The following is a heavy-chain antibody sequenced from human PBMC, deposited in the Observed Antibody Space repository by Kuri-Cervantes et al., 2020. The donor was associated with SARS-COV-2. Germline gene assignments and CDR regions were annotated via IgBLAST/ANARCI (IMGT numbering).Heavy chain of an antibody. J-gene: IGHJ4*02. D-gene: IGHD3-16*01. CDR3: ATRYGHSFAYGY. CDR1: GYIFTSYW. Sequence: KVSCKGSGYIFTSYWISWVRQMPGKGLEWMGRIDPSDSETNYSLSFEGHVTMSVDKSINTAYLQWSSLKASDTAMYYCATRYGHSFAYGYWGQGSLVTVSS. CDR2: IDPSDSET. V-gene: IGHV5-10-1*01.